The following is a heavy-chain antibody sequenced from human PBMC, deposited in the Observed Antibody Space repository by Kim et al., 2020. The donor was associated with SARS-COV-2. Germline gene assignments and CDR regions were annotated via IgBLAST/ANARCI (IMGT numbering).Heavy chain of an antibody. D-gene: IGHD3-22*01. V-gene: IGHV3-7*01. J-gene: IGHJ4*02. CDR3: ARDPYDSSGYGAFDY. Sequence: GGSLRLSCVGSGFAFSTSWMTWVRQFPGKGLEWVANIKEDGRDTYYVDSVKGRFTISRDNAKSSVYLQMNSLRAEETAVYYCARDPYDSSGYGAFDYWGQGTLVTVAS. CDR1: GFAFSTSW. CDR2: IKEDGRDT.